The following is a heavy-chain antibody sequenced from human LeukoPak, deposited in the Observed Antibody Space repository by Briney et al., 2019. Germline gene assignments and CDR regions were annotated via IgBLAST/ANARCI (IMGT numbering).Heavy chain of an antibody. Sequence: PGGSLRLSCAASGFTLSSYSMNWVRQAPGKGLEWVSYISSGSRSMYYADSVKGRFTISRDNVKNSLYLQMNSLRDEDTAVYYCARDIYSTFDYWGQGTLITVSS. D-gene: IGHD5-18*01. J-gene: IGHJ4*02. V-gene: IGHV3-48*02. CDR3: ARDIYSTFDY. CDR2: ISSGSRSM. CDR1: GFTLSSYS.